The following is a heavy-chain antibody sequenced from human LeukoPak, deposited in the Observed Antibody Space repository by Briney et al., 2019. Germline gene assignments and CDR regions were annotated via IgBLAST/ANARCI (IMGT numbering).Heavy chain of an antibody. Sequence: ETLSLTCTVSGGSISSGGYYWSWVRQAPGKGLEWVSAISGSGGSTYYADSVKGRFTISRDNSKNTLYLQMNSLRAEDTAVYYCAKDHLRYSSSWEYYFDYWGQGTLVTVSS. CDR1: GGSISSGGYY. D-gene: IGHD6-13*01. CDR2: ISGSGGST. CDR3: AKDHLRYSSSWEYYFDY. V-gene: IGHV3-23*01. J-gene: IGHJ4*02.